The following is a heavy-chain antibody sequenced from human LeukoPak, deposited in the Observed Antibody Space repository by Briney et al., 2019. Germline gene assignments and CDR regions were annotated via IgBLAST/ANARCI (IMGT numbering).Heavy chain of an antibody. Sequence: GASVKVSCKASGYTFTSYGISWVRQAPGQGLGGMGWISAYNGNTNYAQKLQGRVTMTTDTSTSTAYVELRSLRSDDTAVYYCARDRGGYGSGNDYWGQGTLVTVSS. CDR3: ARDRGGYGSGNDY. CDR1: GYTFTSYG. J-gene: IGHJ4*02. D-gene: IGHD3-10*01. V-gene: IGHV1-18*01. CDR2: ISAYNGNT.